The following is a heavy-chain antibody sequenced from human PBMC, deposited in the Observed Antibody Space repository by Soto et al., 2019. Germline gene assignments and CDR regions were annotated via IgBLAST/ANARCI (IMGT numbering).Heavy chain of an antibody. Sequence: QVQLQESGPGLVRPSQTLSLTCTVSGGSISSDHYHWTWIRQTPGKGLEWIGYIHYSGSVYYNPSLQSRFTMSVDTSKNLFSLNLSSVTAADTAVYFCVREDDGGDRDYYGLDVWGQGTTVTVSS. CDR3: VREDDGGDRDYYGLDV. CDR1: GGSISSDHYH. CDR2: IHYSGSV. V-gene: IGHV4-30-4*01. J-gene: IGHJ6*02. D-gene: IGHD4-17*01.